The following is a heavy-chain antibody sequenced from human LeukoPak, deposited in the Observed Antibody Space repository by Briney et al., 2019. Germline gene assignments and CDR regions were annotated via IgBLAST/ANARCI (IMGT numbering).Heavy chain of an antibody. Sequence: GASVKVSCKASGYSLSSYGISWVRQAPGQGREWMGWISAFNVNTNYAQKLQGRVTMTTDTSTSTAYMELRSLRSDDTAVYYCARAMVPKRRGYSGYDSDSTYYYGMDVWGQGTTVTVSS. CDR3: ARAMVPKRRGYSGYDSDSTYYYGMDV. CDR1: GYSLSSYG. CDR2: ISAFNVNT. J-gene: IGHJ6*02. V-gene: IGHV1-18*01. D-gene: IGHD5-12*01.